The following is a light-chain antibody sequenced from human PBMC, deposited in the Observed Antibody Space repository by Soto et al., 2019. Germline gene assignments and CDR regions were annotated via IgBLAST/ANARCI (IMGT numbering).Light chain of an antibody. CDR1: QRVLHSSDNKNY. CDR3: QQFYTPPST. CDR2: CAS. J-gene: IGKJ1*01. Sequence: DLVMTQSPDSLAVSLGERATINGKSSQRVLHSSDNKNYLAWYQQNPGQPPKLLISCASNRESGVPDRFSGSGSGTDFTLTTSSLQHEDVAGYYCQQFYTPPSTCGPWTKVEIK. V-gene: IGKV4-1*01.